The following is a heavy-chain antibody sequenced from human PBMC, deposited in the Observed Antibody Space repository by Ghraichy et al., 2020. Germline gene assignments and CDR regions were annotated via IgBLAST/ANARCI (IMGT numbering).Heavy chain of an antibody. D-gene: IGHD3-9*01. J-gene: IGHJ4*02. CDR2: IKSKTDGGTT. Sequence: GSLRLSCAASGFTFSNAWMSWVRQAPGKGLEWVGRIKSKTDGGTTDYAAPVKGRFTISRDDSKNTLYLQMNSLKTEDTAVYYCTTEPNTYYDILTGYYVQEGYWGQGTLVTVSS. CDR3: TTEPNTYYDILTGYYVQEGY. V-gene: IGHV3-15*01. CDR1: GFTFSNAW.